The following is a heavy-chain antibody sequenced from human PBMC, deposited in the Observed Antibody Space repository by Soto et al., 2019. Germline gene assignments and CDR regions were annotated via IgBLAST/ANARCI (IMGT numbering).Heavy chain of an antibody. CDR1: GFTFSVSS. V-gene: IGHV3-74*01. CDR3: ARDRSHYSDSLA. D-gene: IGHD3-22*01. Sequence: PGGSLRLSCAASGFTFSVSSMHWVRQAPGKGLVWVSRINTDGSGTTYADSVKGRFTISRDNAKNTLYLQMNSLSAEDTAVYYCARDRSHYSDSLAWGQGTLVTVSS. J-gene: IGHJ5*02. CDR2: INTDGSGT.